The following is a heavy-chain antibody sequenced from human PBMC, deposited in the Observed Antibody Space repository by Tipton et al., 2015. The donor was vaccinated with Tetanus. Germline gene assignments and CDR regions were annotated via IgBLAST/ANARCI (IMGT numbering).Heavy chain of an antibody. CDR1: GGSISSSSYY. CDR2: IYYSGST. Sequence: TLSLTCTVSGGSISSSSYYWSWIRQPPGKGLEWIGHIYYSGSTNYNPSLKSRVTISVDTSKNQFSLKLSSVTAADTAVYYCARDHYYDSSSWFDPWGQGTLVTVSS. CDR3: ARDHYYDSSSWFDP. J-gene: IGHJ5*02. D-gene: IGHD3-22*01. V-gene: IGHV4-61*01.